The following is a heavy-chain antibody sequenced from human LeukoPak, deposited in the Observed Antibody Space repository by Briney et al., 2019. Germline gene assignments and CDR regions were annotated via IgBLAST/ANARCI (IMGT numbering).Heavy chain of an antibody. J-gene: IGHJ4*02. CDR3: AGGPYSGYDYRH. V-gene: IGHV4-39*01. CDR2: IYYSGST. CDR1: GGSISSSSYY. D-gene: IGHD5-12*01. Sequence: PSETLSVTCTVSGGSISSSSYYWGWIRQPPGKGLEWIGSIYYSGSTYYNPSLKSRVTISVDTSKNQFSLKLSSVTAADTAVYYCAGGPYSGYDYRHWGQGTLVTVSS.